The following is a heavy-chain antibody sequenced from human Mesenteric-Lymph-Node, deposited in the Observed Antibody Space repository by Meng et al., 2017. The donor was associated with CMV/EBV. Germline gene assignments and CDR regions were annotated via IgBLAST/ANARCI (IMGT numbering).Heavy chain of an antibody. Sequence: FSGFSLSTSGLGVGWIRQPPGKALEWLALIYWDDDKRYSPSLKRRITITKDTSKNQVVLKMSNMDPVDTATYYCAHMSYGSGTIEVWGQGTLVTVSS. D-gene: IGHD3-10*01. CDR2: IYWDDDK. CDR3: AHMSYGSGTIEV. J-gene: IGHJ4*02. CDR1: GFSLSTSGLG. V-gene: IGHV2-5*02.